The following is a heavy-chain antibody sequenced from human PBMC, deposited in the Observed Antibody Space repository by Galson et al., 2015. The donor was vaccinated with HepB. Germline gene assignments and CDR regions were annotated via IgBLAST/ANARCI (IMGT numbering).Heavy chain of an antibody. CDR3: ARASDYYGSGSYRD. J-gene: IGHJ4*02. Sequence: SETLSLTCTVSGGSISSYYWSWIRQPPGKGLEWIGYIYYSGSTNYNPSLKSRVTISVDTSKNQFSLKLSSVTAADTAVYYCARASDYYGSGSYRDWGQGTLVTVSS. D-gene: IGHD3-10*01. V-gene: IGHV4-59*01. CDR1: GGSISSYY. CDR2: IYYSGST.